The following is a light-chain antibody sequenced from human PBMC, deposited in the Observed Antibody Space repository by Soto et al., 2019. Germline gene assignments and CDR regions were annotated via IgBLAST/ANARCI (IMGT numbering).Light chain of an antibody. Sequence: NFMLTQPHSVSESPGKTVTISCTRSSGSIGRNYVQWYQQRPGSAPTTIIYEDNRRPSGVPDRFSGSSDSSSNSASLTISGLQTEDEADYYCQSYDNSNQIFGGGTKLTVL. J-gene: IGLJ2*01. CDR3: QSYDNSNQI. CDR1: SGSIGRNY. CDR2: EDN. V-gene: IGLV6-57*04.